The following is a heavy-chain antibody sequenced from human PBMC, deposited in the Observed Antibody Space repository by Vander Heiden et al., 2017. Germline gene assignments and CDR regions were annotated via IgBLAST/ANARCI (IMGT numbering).Heavy chain of an antibody. CDR1: GGSISSYS. J-gene: IGHJ4*02. CDR2: IYYSGST. Sequence: QVQLQESGPGLVTPSETLSLTCTVAGGSISSYSWSWLRQPPGKGLEWIGYIYYSGSTNYNPSRKSRVTISVDTSKSQFSRKLSSVTAADTAVYYCARDSVAGPFDYWGQGTLVTVSS. V-gene: IGHV4-59*13. CDR3: ARDSVAGPFDY. D-gene: IGHD6-19*01.